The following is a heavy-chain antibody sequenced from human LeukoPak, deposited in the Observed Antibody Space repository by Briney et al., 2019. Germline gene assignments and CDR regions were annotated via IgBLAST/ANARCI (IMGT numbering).Heavy chain of an antibody. V-gene: IGHV3-48*03. D-gene: IGHD5-18*01. CDR3: ARDSHYSYGPFFDY. J-gene: IGHJ4*02. CDR2: ISSSGSTI. Sequence: GGSLRLSCAASGFTFSSYEMNWVRQAPGKGLEWVSYISSSGSTIYYADSVKGRFAISRDNAKNSLYLQMNSLRAVDTAVYYCARDSHYSYGPFFDYWGQGTLVTVSS. CDR1: GFTFSSYE.